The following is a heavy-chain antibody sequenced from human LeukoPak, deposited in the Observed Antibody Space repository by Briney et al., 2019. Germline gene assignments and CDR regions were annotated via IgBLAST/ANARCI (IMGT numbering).Heavy chain of an antibody. CDR1: GFTFSSYW. CDR3: VKEYHSRGFGAYFDY. J-gene: IGHJ4*02. D-gene: IGHD3-3*01. CDR2: IIANSGVI. V-gene: IGHV3-23*01. Sequence: GGSLRLSCAASGFTFSSYWMSWVRQAPGKGLEWVSLIIANSGVINYADSVKGRFTISRDNSKNTVDLQMNSLRAEDTAVYYCVKEYHSRGFGAYFDYWGQGTLVTVSS.